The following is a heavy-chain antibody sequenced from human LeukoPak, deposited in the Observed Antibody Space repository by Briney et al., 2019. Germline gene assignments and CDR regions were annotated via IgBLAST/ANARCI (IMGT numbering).Heavy chain of an antibody. Sequence: GGSLRLSCAVSGFTFSSSSMNWVRQSPGKGLEWISYFDSTSSIMYYADSVKGRFTISRDNAKNSLFLQMNSLRAEDTAVYYCASPHCSATRCYSTHNYWGQGTLVSVSP. CDR1: GFTFSSSS. CDR3: ASPHCSATRCYSTHNY. V-gene: IGHV3-48*01. J-gene: IGHJ4*02. D-gene: IGHD2-2*01. CDR2: FDSTSSIM.